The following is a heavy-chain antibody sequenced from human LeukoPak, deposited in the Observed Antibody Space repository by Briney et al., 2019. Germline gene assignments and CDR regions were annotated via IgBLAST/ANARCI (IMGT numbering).Heavy chain of an antibody. V-gene: IGHV4-59*08. CDR1: GGSISSYY. D-gene: IGHD4-23*01. J-gene: IGHJ4*02. Sequence: SETLSLTCTVSGGSISSYYWSWIRQPPGKGLEWVGYIYYSGSTNYNPSLKSRVTISVDTSKNQFSLKLSSVTAADTAVYYCARQWYGGNSGIDYWGQGTLVTVSS. CDR2: IYYSGST. CDR3: ARQWYGGNSGIDY.